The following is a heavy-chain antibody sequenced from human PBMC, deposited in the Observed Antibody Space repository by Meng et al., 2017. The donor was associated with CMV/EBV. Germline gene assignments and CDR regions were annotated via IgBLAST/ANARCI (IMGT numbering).Heavy chain of an antibody. J-gene: IGHJ4*02. CDR1: GFTFSSYA. CDR3: ARERVVPAARPGYFDY. D-gene: IGHD2-2*02. Sequence: GESLKISCAASGFTFSSYAMHWVRQAPGKGLEWVAVISYDGSNKYYADSVKGRFTISRDNSKNTLYLQMNSLRAEDTAVYHCARERVVPAARPGYFDYWGQGTLVTVSS. CDR2: ISYDGSNK. V-gene: IGHV3-30*04.